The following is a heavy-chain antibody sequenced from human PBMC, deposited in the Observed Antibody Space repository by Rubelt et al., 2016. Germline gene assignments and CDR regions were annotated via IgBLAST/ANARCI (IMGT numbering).Heavy chain of an antibody. CDR3: ARLRGGTDY. CDR1: GGSVISNY. V-gene: IGHV4-59*08. CDR2: LYYTGTT. J-gene: IGHJ4*02. D-gene: IGHD3-10*01. Sequence: GGSVISNYWSWIRQPPGQGLEWTGYLYYTGTTNYNPSLKSRVTISVNTSKNQFSLKLTSVTAADTAVYYCARLRGGTDYWGQGTLVTVSS.